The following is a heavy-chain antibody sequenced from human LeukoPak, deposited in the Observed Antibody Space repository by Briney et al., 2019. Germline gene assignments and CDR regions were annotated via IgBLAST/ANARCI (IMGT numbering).Heavy chain of an antibody. CDR2: IIPILGIA. CDR1: GGTFSSYA. D-gene: IGHD3-9*01. CDR3: ARDGGPYYDILTGYYPLEYFQH. V-gene: IGHV1-69*04. J-gene: IGHJ1*01. Sequence: GASVKVSCKASGGTFSSYAISWVRQAPGQGLEWMGRIIPILGIANYAQKFQGRVTITADKSTSTAYMELSRLRSDDTAVYYCARDGGPYYDILTGYYPLEYFQHWGQGTLVTVSS.